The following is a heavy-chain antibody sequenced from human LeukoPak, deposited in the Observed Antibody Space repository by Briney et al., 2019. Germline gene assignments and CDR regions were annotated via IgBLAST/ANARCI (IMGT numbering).Heavy chain of an antibody. CDR2: ISAYNGNT. CDR1: GYTFSSYG. V-gene: IGHV1-18*01. J-gene: IGHJ3*02. Sequence: GASLKVSCKASGYTFSSYGISWVRQAPGQGLEWMGWISAYNGNTNFAQEFQGRVTMTTDTSTSTASMELRSLRSDDTAVYYCARARTRFGEFGDVFDIWGQGTVVTVSS. CDR3: ARARTRFGEFGDVFDI. D-gene: IGHD3-16*01.